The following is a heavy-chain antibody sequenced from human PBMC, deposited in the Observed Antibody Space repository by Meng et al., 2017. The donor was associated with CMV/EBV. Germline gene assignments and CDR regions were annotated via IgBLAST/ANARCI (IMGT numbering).Heavy chain of an antibody. CDR3: ARVRTVTTPYYYYYYGMDV. D-gene: IGHD4-17*01. Sequence: GESLKISCAASGFTFSSYAMHWVRQAPGQGLEWVAVISYDGSNKYYADSVKGRFTISRDNSKNTLYLQMNSLRAEDTAVYYCARVRTVTTPYYYYYYGMDVWGQGTTVTVSS. CDR2: ISYDGSNK. J-gene: IGHJ6*02. CDR1: GFTFSSYA. V-gene: IGHV3-30-3*01.